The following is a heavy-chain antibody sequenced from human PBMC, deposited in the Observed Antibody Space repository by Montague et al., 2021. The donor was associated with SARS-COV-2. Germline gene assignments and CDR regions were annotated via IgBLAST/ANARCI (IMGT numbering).Heavy chain of an antibody. D-gene: IGHD5-24*01. V-gene: IGHV3-33*01. CDR1: GFSFSDYA. CDR3: AREKKEVQMDY. CDR2: IWYDASNS. J-gene: IGHJ4*02. Sequence: SLRLSCAASGFSFSDYAMHWVRQAPGLALEWVAVIWYDASNSYYAYSVNGRFTISRDNSKNAVYLQMNSLTADDTAIYYCAREKKEVQMDYWGQGTLVTVSS.